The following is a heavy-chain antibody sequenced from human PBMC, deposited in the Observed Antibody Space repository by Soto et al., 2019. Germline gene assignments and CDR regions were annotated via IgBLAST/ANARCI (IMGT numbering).Heavy chain of an antibody. D-gene: IGHD6-13*01. V-gene: IGHV5-10-1*01. J-gene: IGHJ4*02. Sequence: GESLKIYCKGSGYCFTSYSISWERQLPGKGLEWMGRIDPSDSYTNYSPSFQGHVTISADKSISTAYLQWSSLKASDTAMYYCARLQAAAGDNDLTFGYWGQGTLVTVSS. CDR3: ARLQAAAGDNDLTFGY. CDR2: IDPSDSYT. CDR1: GYCFTSYS.